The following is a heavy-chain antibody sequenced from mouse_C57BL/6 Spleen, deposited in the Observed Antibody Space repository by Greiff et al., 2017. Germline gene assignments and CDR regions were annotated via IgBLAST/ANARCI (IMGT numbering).Heavy chain of an antibody. J-gene: IGHJ1*03. D-gene: IGHD1-1*01. CDR3: ARRPYYYGSSGYFDV. V-gene: IGHV1-54*01. Sequence: QVQLQPSGAELVRPGTSVKVSCKASGYAFTNYLIEWVKQRPGQGLEWIGVINPGSGGTNYNEKFKGKATLTADKSSSTAYMQLSSLTSEDSAVYFCARRPYYYGSSGYFDVWGTGTTVTVAS. CDR2: INPGSGGT. CDR1: GYAFTNYL.